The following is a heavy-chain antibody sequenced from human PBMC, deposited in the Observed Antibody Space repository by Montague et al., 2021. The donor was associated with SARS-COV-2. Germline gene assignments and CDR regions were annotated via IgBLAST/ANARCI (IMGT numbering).Heavy chain of an antibody. CDR1: GASISSHY. J-gene: IGHJ3*02. V-gene: IGHV4-59*11. D-gene: IGHD6-19*01. CDR2: IYYSGTT. Sequence: SETLSLTCSVSGASISSHYWSWIRQSPGKGLEWIGDIYYSGTTIYNPSLESRVTISVDTSSNVFSLKLRSVTAADTAIYYCARYEAVADAFDIWGQGTVVTVS. CDR3: ARYEAVADAFDI.